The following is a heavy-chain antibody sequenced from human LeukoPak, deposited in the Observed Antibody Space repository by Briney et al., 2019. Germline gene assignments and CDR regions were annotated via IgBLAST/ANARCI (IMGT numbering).Heavy chain of an antibody. CDR2: INHSGST. V-gene: IGHV4-34*01. D-gene: IGHD6-13*01. Sequence: SETLSLTCTVSGGSISSYYWSWIRQPPGKGLEWIGEINHSGSTNYNPSLKSRVTISVDTSKNQFSLKLSSVTAADTAVYYCARGLTIVDTAMVTGIAAAGTGYWFDPWGQGTLVTVSS. CDR1: GGSISSYY. CDR3: ARGLTIVDTAMVTGIAAAGTGYWFDP. J-gene: IGHJ5*02.